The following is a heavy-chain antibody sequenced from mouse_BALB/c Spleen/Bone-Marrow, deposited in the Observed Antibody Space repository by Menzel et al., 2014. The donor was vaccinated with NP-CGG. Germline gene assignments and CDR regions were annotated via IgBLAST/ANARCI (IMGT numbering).Heavy chain of an antibody. J-gene: IGHJ2*01. CDR2: ISYSGGT. CDR1: GYSITSDYA. Sequence: EVQLQESGPGLVKPSQSLSLTCTVTGYSITSDYAWNWIRQFPGNKPEWMGSISYSGGTDYNPILKSRFSITRDTSKNQFFLQLNSVTAEDTATYYCARKFYYFDYWGHGTTLTVSS. V-gene: IGHV3-2*02. CDR3: ARKFYYFDY.